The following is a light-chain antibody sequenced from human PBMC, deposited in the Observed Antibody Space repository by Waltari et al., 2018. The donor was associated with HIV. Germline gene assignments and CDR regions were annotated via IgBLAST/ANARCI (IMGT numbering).Light chain of an antibody. V-gene: IGLV2-8*01. J-gene: IGLJ2*01. CDR1: SSDVGGYDY. CDR3: SSYAGNFVV. CDR2: EVT. Sequence: QSALTQPPSASVSLGQSVTISCTGTSSDVGGYDYVSWYQQQPGKAPKLVIYEVTKRPAGVPGRFSGSKSGNTASLNISGLQAEDEADYYCSSYAGNFVVFGGGTNLTVL.